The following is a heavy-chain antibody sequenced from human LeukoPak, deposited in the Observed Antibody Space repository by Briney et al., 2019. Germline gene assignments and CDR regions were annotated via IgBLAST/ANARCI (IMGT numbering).Heavy chain of an antibody. V-gene: IGHV3-48*01. J-gene: IGHJ4*02. D-gene: IGHD3-22*01. CDR2: ISSSSSTI. CDR3: ARDSSPYYYDSSLFDY. Sequence: GGSLRLSCAASGFTFSSYWMHWVRQAPGKGLEWVSYISSSSSTIYYADSVKGRFTISRDNAKNSLYLQMNSLRAEDTAVYYCARDSSPYYYDSSLFDYWGQGTLVTVSS. CDR1: GFTFSSYW.